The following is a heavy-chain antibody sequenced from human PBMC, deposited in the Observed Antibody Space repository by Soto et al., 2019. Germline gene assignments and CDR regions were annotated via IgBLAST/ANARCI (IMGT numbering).Heavy chain of an antibody. CDR3: ARDQDDCWSGYPLSGYYYGLDV. J-gene: IGHJ6*02. Sequence: SETLTLTCTVAGGSISSGGYDWSWIRQHPGKGLEWIGYIYYSGSTYYNPSLKSRVTISVDTSNNQFSLKLSSVTAADTAVYYCARDQDDCWSGYPLSGYYYGLDVWGQGTTVTVSS. D-gene: IGHD3-3*01. V-gene: IGHV4-31*03. CDR1: GGSISSGGYD. CDR2: IYYSGST.